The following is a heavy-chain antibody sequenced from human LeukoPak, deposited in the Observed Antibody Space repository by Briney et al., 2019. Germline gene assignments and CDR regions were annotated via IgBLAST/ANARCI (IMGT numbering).Heavy chain of an antibody. D-gene: IGHD3-9*01. CDR3: ARHFAYYEILTGYLDY. J-gene: IGHJ4*02. CDR1: GGSISSSSYY. Sequence: PSETLSLTCTVSGGSISSSSYYWGWIRQPPGKGLEWIGSIYYSGSTYYNPSLKSRVTISVDTSKNQLYLELRSVTAADTAVYYCARHFAYYEILTGYLDYWGQGTLVTVSS. CDR2: IYYSGST. V-gene: IGHV4-39*01.